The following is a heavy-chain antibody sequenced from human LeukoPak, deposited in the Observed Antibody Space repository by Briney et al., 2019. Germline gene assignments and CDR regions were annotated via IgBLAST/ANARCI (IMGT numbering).Heavy chain of an antibody. J-gene: IGHJ4*02. V-gene: IGHV4-39*01. CDR1: GGSISSSSAY. CDR2: IYYSKNT. CDR3: VSPRGFSYGYFDY. D-gene: IGHD5-18*01. Sequence: SETLSLTCTVSGGSISSSSAYWRWIRQRPGKGLEWIGSIYYSKNTYYNPSLKSRVTISADTSKNQFSLTLGSVSATDTAVYYCVSPRGFSYGYFDYWGQGTLVTVSS.